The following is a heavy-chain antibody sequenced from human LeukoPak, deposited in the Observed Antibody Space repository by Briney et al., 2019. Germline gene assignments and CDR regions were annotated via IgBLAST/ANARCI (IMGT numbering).Heavy chain of an antibody. CDR1: AGTFSSYA. CDR3: AREFVYDRVTTVITVFAKSVGIGLDF. J-gene: IGHJ4*02. Sequence: ASVKVSSKASAGTFSSYAISCGRHAPGQGLEEMGKIIPIFGTTNYAQNFQGRPTITGDKSTHTPHMQLSSLRSENPAVYYSAREFVYDRVTTVITVFAKSVGIGLDFWGQGTLVTVSS. D-gene: IGHD4-11*01. V-gene: IGHV1-69*06. CDR2: IIPIFGTT.